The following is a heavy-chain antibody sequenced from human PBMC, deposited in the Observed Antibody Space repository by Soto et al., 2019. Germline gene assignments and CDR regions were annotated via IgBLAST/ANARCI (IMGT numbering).Heavy chain of an antibody. CDR2: INPIFGTA. V-gene: IGHV1-69*13. D-gene: IGHD6-13*01. CDR3: ARMYSSSWYGY. J-gene: IGHJ4*02. CDR1: GGTFSTFG. Sequence: SVKVSCKTSGGTFSTFGIIWVRQAPGQGLEWMGGINPIFGTANYAQKFQGRVTITADESTSTAYMELSSLRSEDTAVYYCARMYSSSWYGYWGQGTLVTVSS.